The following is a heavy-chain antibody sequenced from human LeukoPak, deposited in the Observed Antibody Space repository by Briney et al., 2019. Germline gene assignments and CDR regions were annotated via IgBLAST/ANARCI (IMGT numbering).Heavy chain of an antibody. J-gene: IGHJ4*02. CDR3: ARDLRQHSNYFPDD. CDR1: GYTFTDYY. D-gene: IGHD4-11*01. V-gene: IGHV1-2*02. CDR2: INPNSGDT. Sequence: ASVKVSCKASGYTFTDYYMHWVRQAPGQGLEWMGWINPNSGDTNYAQKFQGRVTMTRDTSISTAYMELSRLSSDDTAVYYCARDLRQHSNYFPDDWGQGTLVTVSS.